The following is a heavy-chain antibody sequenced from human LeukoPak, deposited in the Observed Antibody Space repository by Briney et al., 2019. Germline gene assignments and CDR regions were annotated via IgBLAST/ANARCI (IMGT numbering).Heavy chain of an antibody. CDR3: ARQPDYGDLYWYFDL. D-gene: IGHD4-17*01. Sequence: SETLSLTCTVSGGSISSSSYNWGWIRQPPGKGLEWIGSIYYSGSTYYNPSLKSRVTISVDTSKNQFSLKLSSVTAADTAVYYCARQPDYGDLYWYFDLWGRGTLVTVSS. J-gene: IGHJ2*01. CDR1: GGSISSSSYN. CDR2: IYYSGST. V-gene: IGHV4-39*01.